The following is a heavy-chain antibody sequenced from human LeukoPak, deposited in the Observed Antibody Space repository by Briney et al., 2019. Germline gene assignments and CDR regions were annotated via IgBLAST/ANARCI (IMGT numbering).Heavy chain of an antibody. Sequence: PSETLSLTCNVSGGSISNSGYYWGWIRQPPGKGLEWIGTIYYSGSTYYNPSLKSRVTISVDTSKNQFSLKLSSVTAADTAVYYCARLNILTGYYSDYWGQGTLFTVSS. CDR1: GGSISNSGYY. V-gene: IGHV4-39*01. CDR3: ARLNILTGYYSDY. D-gene: IGHD3-9*01. CDR2: IYYSGST. J-gene: IGHJ4*02.